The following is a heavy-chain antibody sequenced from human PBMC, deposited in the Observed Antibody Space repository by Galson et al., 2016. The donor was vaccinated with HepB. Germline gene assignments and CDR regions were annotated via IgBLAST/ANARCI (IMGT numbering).Heavy chain of an antibody. Sequence: ETLSLTCAVSGGSISRSDWWSWVRQPPGKGLEWIGEIYDSGSTNYNPSLKSRVTISLDKSKSQFSLKLRSVTAADTAVYYCAGDGAWISARRAFDIWGQGTMVTVSS. V-gene: IGHV4-4*02. CDR3: AGDGAWISARRAFDI. J-gene: IGHJ3*02. CDR2: IYDSGST. CDR1: GGSISRSDW. D-gene: IGHD6-6*01.